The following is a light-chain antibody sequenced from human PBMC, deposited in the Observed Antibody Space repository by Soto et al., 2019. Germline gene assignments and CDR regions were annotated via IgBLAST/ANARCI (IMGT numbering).Light chain of an antibody. CDR3: QQYGSSPLT. CDR2: GAS. V-gene: IGKV3-20*01. CDR1: QSVSSNY. Sequence: EIVLTQSPGTLSLSPGERATLSCRASQSVSSNYLAWYQQKPGQAPRPLIYGASSRATGIPDRFSGSGSGTDFTLTISRLEPEDFAVYYCQQYGSSPLTFGRGTKVEIK. J-gene: IGKJ1*01.